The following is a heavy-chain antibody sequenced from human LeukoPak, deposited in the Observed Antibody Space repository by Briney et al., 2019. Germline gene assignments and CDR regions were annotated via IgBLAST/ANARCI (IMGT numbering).Heavy chain of an antibody. V-gene: IGHV3-48*03. J-gene: IGHJ4*02. CDR1: GFTFTSYE. CDR2: ISGRSGIT. Sequence: GGSLRLSCVASGFTFTSYEMNWVRQAPGKGLEWLAYISGRSGITDYADSVKGRFTISRDDTKNSLYLQMNSLRAGDTAVYYCARGGAQRYGSLFDHWGQGTLVTVSS. D-gene: IGHD3-10*01. CDR3: ARGGAQRYGSLFDH.